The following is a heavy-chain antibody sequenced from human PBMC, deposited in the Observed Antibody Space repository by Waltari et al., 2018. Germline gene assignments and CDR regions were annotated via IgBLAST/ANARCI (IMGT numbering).Heavy chain of an antibody. CDR1: GYTFTGYY. D-gene: IGHD1-20*01. CDR2: INPNSGGT. V-gene: IGHV1-2*02. J-gene: IGHJ4*02. CDR3: ARESLQRYNWNHIDY. Sequence: QVQLVQSGAEVKKPGASVKVSCKASGYTFTGYYMHWVRQAPGQGLEWMGWINPNSGGTNYAQKFQGRVTMTRDTSISTAYMELSRLRSDDTAVYYCARESLQRYNWNHIDYWGQGTLVTVSS.